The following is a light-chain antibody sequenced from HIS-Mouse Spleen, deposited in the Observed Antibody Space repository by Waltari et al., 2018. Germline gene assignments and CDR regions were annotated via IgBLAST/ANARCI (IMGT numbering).Light chain of an antibody. CDR1: SRYVVGHNY. Sequence: QSALTQPASVSGSPGPSITIPCTGTSRYVVGHNYVSWYQQHPAKAPKLMIYDVSNRPSGVSNRFSGSKSGNTASLTISGLQAEDEADYYCSSYTSSSTLVFGGGTKLTVL. J-gene: IGLJ2*01. CDR2: DVS. V-gene: IGLV2-14*03. CDR3: SSYTSSSTLV.